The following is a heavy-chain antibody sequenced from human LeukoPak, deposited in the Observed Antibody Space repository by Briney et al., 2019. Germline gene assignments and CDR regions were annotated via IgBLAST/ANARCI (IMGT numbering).Heavy chain of an antibody. CDR1: GGSTSSYY. D-gene: IGHD6-19*01. Sequence: SETLSLTCTVSGGSTSSYYWSWIPQPAGKGLEWIGRIYTSESTNYNPSLKSRVTMSVNTSKNQFSLKLIYVTAADTAVYYCARVSSGWAFDYWGQGILVTVSS. CDR3: ARVSSGWAFDY. V-gene: IGHV4-4*07. CDR2: IYTSEST. J-gene: IGHJ4*02.